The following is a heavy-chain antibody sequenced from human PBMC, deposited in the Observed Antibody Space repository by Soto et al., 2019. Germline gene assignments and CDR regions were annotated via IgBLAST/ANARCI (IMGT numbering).Heavy chain of an antibody. CDR1: GGIFHGYG. V-gene: IGHV3-33*01. D-gene: IGHD1-7*01. J-gene: IGHJ4*02. CDR3: ARDGIGGTVLRGHLAY. Sequence: GGSLRLSCAVPGGIFHGYGMHWVRQAPGKGLEWVAIIRFDGSNEEYADSVKGRFTISRDNSKNTLYLQMNTLGAEDTAVYYCARDGIGGTVLRGHLAYWGRGSVVTVSS. CDR2: IRFDGSNE.